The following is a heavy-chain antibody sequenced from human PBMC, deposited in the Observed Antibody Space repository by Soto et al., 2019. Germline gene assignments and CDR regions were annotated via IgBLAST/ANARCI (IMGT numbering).Heavy chain of an antibody. Sequence: SQTLSLTCTVSGGSISSYYWSWIRQPPGKGLEWIGYIYYSGSTNYNPSLKSRVTISVDTSKNQFSLKLSSVTAADTAVYYCARVWGGAFDICGQGTMVTXSS. CDR2: IYYSGST. V-gene: IGHV4-59*01. CDR3: ARVWGGAFDI. J-gene: IGHJ3*02. CDR1: GGSISSYY. D-gene: IGHD3-10*01.